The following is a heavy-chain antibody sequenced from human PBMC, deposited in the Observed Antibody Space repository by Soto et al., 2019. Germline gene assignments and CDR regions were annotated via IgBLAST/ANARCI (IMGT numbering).Heavy chain of an antibody. CDR2: IDPSDSYT. CDR1: GYSFTSYW. V-gene: IGHV5-10-1*01. D-gene: IGHD4-17*01. J-gene: IGHJ4*02. Sequence: PGESLKISCKGSGYSFTSYWISWVRQMPGKGLEWMGRIDPSDSYTNYSPSFQGHVTISADKSISTAYLQWSSLKASDTAMYYCARHDYGDPHFDYWGQGTLVTVSS. CDR3: ARHDYGDPHFDY.